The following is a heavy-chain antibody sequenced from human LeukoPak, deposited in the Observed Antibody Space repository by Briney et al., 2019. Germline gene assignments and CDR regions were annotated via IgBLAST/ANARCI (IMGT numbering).Heavy chain of an antibody. CDR2: IYYSGST. J-gene: IGHJ4*02. CDR1: GGSFSGYY. CDR3: ARARSYYGDYEIDY. V-gene: IGHV4-59*01. D-gene: IGHD4-17*01. Sequence: SETLSLTCAVYGGSFSGYYWSWIRQPPGRGLEWIGYIYYSGSTNYNPSLKSRVTISVDTSKNQFSLKLSSVTAADTAVYYCARARSYYGDYEIDYWGQGTLVTVSS.